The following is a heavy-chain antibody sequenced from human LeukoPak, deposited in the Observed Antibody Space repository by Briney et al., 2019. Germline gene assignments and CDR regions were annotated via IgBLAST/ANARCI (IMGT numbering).Heavy chain of an antibody. CDR3: ATEGSTVTSLDAFDI. D-gene: IGHD4-17*01. J-gene: IGHJ3*02. Sequence: ASVKVSCKVSGYTLTELFMHWVRPAPGKGREWVGGFDPEDGETSYAQKFQGRVTMTEDTSTDTAYMELSSLRSEDTAVYYCATEGSTVTSLDAFDIWGQGTMVTVSS. V-gene: IGHV1-24*01. CDR2: FDPEDGET. CDR1: GYTLTELF.